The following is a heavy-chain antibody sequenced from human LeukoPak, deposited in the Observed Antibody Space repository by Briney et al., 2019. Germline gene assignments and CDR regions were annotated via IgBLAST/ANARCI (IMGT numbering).Heavy chain of an antibody. CDR3: ARRLGYCSGGSCGTGGWFDP. Sequence: ASVKASCKASGYTFTDYALHWVRQVPGQRLEWMGWINAGNGNTKYSQKFQGRVTITRDTSASTAYMELSSPRSEDTAVYYCARRLGYCSGGSCGTGGWFDPWGQGTPVTVSS. V-gene: IGHV1-3*01. J-gene: IGHJ5*02. CDR2: INAGNGNT. D-gene: IGHD2-15*01. CDR1: GYTFTDYA.